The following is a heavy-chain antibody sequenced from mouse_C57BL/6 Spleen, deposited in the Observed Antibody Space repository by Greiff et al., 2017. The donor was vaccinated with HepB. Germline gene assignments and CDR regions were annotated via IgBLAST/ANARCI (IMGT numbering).Heavy chain of an antibody. D-gene: IGHD4-1*01. CDR2: IDPNSVGP. Sequence: VQLQQPGLHLLNPGPPLSLSSKPFASTFTTSWFHWLNQRPGRGLEWIGRIDPNSVGPKSNEKFKSKATLTVDKPSSTAYMQLSSLTSEDSAVYYCARSNWDEGYILDYWGQGTSVTVSS. CDR1: ASTFTTSW. J-gene: IGHJ4*01. CDR3: ARSNWDEGYILDY. V-gene: IGHV1-72*01.